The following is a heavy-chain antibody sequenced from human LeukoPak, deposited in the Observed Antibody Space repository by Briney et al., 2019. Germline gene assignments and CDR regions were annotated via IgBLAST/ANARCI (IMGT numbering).Heavy chain of an antibody. V-gene: IGHV3-49*03. CDR2: IRSKAYGGTI. J-gene: IGHJ4*02. Sequence: QPGGSLRLSCTASGFTFGDYAMSWFRQVPGKGLEWVGFIRSKAYGGTIEYAASVKGRFTISRDDSKSIAYLQMNSLKTEDTAVYYCTRGAPPVLRFFGWGQGTLVTVSS. CDR1: GFTFGDYA. D-gene: IGHD3-3*01. CDR3: TRGAPPVLRFFG.